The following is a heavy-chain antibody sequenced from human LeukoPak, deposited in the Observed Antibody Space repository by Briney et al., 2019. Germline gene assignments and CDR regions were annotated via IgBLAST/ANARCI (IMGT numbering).Heavy chain of an antibody. J-gene: IGHJ4*02. D-gene: IGHD6-19*01. Sequence: SETLSLTCTVSGGSISSYYWSWIRQPPGKGLEWIGYIYYSGSTNYNPSLKGRVTISVDTSKNQFSLKLSSVTAADTAVYYCARTEGYSSGWYLIDWGQGALVTVSS. CDR1: GGSISSYY. V-gene: IGHV4-59*01. CDR3: ARTEGYSSGWYLID. CDR2: IYYSGST.